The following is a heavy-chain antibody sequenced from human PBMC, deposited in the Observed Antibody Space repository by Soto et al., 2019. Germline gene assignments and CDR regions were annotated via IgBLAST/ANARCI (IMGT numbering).Heavy chain of an antibody. CDR2: IIAIFGTA. CDR1: GGTFSRYA. J-gene: IGHJ6*02. Sequence: QVQLVQSGAEVKKPGSSVKVSCKASGGTFSRYAISWVRQAPGQGLEWMGGIIAIFGTANYAQKFQGRVTVTADESTSPAYMELSSLTSEDTAVYSCARDIVFGGTYGMDVWGQGTTVTVSS. V-gene: IGHV1-69*12. D-gene: IGHD3-16*01. CDR3: ARDIVFGGTYGMDV.